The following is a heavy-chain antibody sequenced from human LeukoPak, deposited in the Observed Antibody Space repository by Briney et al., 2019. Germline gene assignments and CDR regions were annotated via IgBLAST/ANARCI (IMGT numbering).Heavy chain of an antibody. D-gene: IGHD3-3*01. CDR2: VSWNSASI. CDR3: AKSSSLYDYWSGLDY. J-gene: IGHJ4*02. V-gene: IGHV3-9*01. Sequence: TGGSLRLSCAASGFRFDGHAMHWVRQAPGKGLEWVSGVSWNSASIGYSDSVKGRFTISRDNAKNSLYLQMNSLRAEDTALYYCAKSSSLYDYWSGLDYWGQGTLVTVSS. CDR1: GFRFDGHA.